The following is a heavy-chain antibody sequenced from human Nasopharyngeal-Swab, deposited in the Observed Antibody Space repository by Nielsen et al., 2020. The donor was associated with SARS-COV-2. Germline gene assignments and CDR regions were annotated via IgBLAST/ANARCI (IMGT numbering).Heavy chain of an antibody. CDR3: ARDQAGGGVLGY. CDR1: GGTFSSYA. CDR2: IIPIFGTA. V-gene: IGHV1-69*13. Sequence: SVKVSCKASGGTFSSYAISWVRQAPGQELEWMGGIIPIFGTANYAQKFQGRVTITADESTSTAYMELSSLRSEDTAVYYCARDQAGGGVLGYWGQGTLVTVSS. J-gene: IGHJ4*02. D-gene: IGHD2-8*02.